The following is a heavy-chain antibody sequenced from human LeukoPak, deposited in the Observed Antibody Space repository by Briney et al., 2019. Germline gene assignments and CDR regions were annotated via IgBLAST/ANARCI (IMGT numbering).Heavy chain of an antibody. J-gene: IGHJ4*02. D-gene: IGHD3-10*01. CDR2: INSDGSST. CDR3: ARDFREQGGY. V-gene: IGHV3-74*01. CDR1: GFTFSSYW. Sequence: GGSLRLSCTASGFTFSSYWMHWIRQAPGKGLVWVSRINSDGSSTNYADSVKGRFTISRDNAKNRLYLQMSSLRAEDTAVYYCARDFREQGGYWGQGTLATVFS.